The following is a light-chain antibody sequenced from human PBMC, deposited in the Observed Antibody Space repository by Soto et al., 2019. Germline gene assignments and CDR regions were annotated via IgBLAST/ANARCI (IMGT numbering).Light chain of an antibody. CDR2: AAS. J-gene: IGKJ5*01. Sequence: IQLTQSPSSLSASVGDRVTITCRASQGISSYLAWYQQKPGTAPKLLIYAASTLQSGVPSRFSGSGSGTDFTLTISSLQPEDFATYYCQQLNSYPSITFGQGTRLEIK. CDR1: QGISSY. V-gene: IGKV1-9*01. CDR3: QQLNSYPSIT.